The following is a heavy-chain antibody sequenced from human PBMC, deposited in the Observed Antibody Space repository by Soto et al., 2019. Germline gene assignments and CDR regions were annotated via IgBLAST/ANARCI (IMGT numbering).Heavy chain of an antibody. V-gene: IGHV3-33*01. Sequence: PGGSLRLSCAASGFTFSSYGMHWVRQAPGKGLEWVAVIWYDGSNYFFADSVKGRFTISRDNFKNTLFLQMNSLRAEDMAVYYCARKYYDFWSGSTPIDYWGQGTLVTVSS. D-gene: IGHD3-3*01. CDR2: IWYDGSNY. CDR3: ARKYYDFWSGSTPIDY. J-gene: IGHJ4*02. CDR1: GFTFSSYG.